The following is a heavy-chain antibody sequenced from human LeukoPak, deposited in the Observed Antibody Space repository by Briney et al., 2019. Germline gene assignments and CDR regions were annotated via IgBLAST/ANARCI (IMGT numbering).Heavy chain of an antibody. CDR2: IYTSGST. D-gene: IGHD6-19*01. CDR1: GGSISSYY. CDR3: ARGQVIAVKFNEYFQR. J-gene: IGHJ1*01. Sequence: SETLSLTCTVSGGSISSYYWSWIRQPAGKGLEWIGRIYTSGSTNYNPSLKSRVTMSVDTSKNQFSLKLSSVTAADTAVYYCARGQVIAVKFNEYFQRWGQGTLVTVSS. V-gene: IGHV4-4*07.